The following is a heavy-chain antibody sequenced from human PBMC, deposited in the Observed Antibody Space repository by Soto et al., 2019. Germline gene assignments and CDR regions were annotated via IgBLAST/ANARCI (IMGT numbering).Heavy chain of an antibody. D-gene: IGHD2-2*01. CDR1: GGSISSSSYY. Sequence: PSETLSLTCTVSGGSISSSSYYWGWILQPPEKGLEWIGSIYYSGSTYYNPSLKSRVTISVDTSKNQFSLKLSSVTAADTAVYYWARHEIWLLPVVGPAAAIFVYNWFDTWGQGTLVTVSS. CDR2: IYYSGST. J-gene: IGHJ5*02. V-gene: IGHV4-39*01. CDR3: ARHEIWLLPVVGPAAAIFVYNWFDT.